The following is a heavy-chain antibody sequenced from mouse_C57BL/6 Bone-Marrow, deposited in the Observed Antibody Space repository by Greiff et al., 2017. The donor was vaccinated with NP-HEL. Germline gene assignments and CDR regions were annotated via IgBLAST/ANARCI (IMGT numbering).Heavy chain of an antibody. D-gene: IGHD1-1*01. J-gene: IGHJ3*01. CDR3: TTPITRGAY. CDR1: GFNIKDDY. Sequence: VHVKQSGAELVRPGASVKLSCTASGFNIKDDYMHWVKQRPEQGLEWIGWIDPENGDTEYASKFQGKATITADTSSNTAYLQLSSLTSEDTAVYYCTTPITRGAYWGQGTLVTVSA. V-gene: IGHV14-4*01. CDR2: IDPENGDT.